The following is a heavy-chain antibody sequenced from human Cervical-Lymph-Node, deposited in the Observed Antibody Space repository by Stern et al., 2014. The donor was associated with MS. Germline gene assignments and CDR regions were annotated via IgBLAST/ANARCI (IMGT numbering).Heavy chain of an antibody. CDR3: ATISSGNFYRD. J-gene: IGHJ4*02. D-gene: IGHD4-23*01. V-gene: IGHV3-7*01. Sequence: EVQLVESGGGLVQPGGSLRLSCAASGFTFSSYYMSWVRQAPGKGLEWVANIKQDGSEKYFVGSVKGRFTISRDNAKNSLYLQMDSLRAEDTAVYYCATISSGNFYRDWGQGTLVTVYS. CDR1: GFTFSSYY. CDR2: IKQDGSEK.